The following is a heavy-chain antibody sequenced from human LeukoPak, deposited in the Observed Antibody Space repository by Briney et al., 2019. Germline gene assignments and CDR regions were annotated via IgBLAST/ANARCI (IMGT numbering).Heavy chain of an antibody. CDR2: INPNSGGT. CDR1: GYTFTGYY. D-gene: IGHD3-10*01. J-gene: IGHJ5*02. V-gene: IGHV1-2*04. CDR3: ARSEPFGELPGPRFDP. Sequence: ASVKVSCKASGYTFTGYYMHWVRQAPGQGLEWMGWINPNSGGTNYAQKFQGWVTMTRDTSISTAYMELSRLRSDDTAEYYCARSEPFGELPGPRFDPWGQGTLVTVSS.